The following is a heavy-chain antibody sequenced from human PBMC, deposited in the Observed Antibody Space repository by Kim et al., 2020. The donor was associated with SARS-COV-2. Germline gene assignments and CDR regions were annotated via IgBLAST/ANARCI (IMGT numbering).Heavy chain of an antibody. V-gene: IGHV3-23*01. CDR1: GFTFSSYD. J-gene: IGHJ6*01. D-gene: IGHD3-3*01. Sequence: GGSLRLSCVASGFTFSSYDMSWVRQAPGKGLEWVSGINGSGGSTYYADSVKGRFTISRDKSKNTLYLQMNSLRAEDTAVYYCANDVTRITIFGVGIWGVMDLGGQGTTDTVPS. CDR3: ANDVTRITIFGVGIWGVMDL. CDR2: INGSGGST.